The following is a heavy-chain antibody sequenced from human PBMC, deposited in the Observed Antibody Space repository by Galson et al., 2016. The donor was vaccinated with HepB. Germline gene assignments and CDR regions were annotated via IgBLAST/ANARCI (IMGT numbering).Heavy chain of an antibody. CDR3: ARDEYGDVLGWYLDY. J-gene: IGHJ4*02. CDR2: ISSSSSYM. D-gene: IGHD4/OR15-4a*01. CDR1: EFRLSFYS. Sequence: SLRLSCAVSEFRLSFYSMNWVRQAPGKGLEWVSSISSSSSYMYYADSVKGRFTISRDNSKNSLYLQMDSLRAEDTAVYYCARDEYGDVLGWYLDYWGQGTLVTVSS. V-gene: IGHV3-21*01.